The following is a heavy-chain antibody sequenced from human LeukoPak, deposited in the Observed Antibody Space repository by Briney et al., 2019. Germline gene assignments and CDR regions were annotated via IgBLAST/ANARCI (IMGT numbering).Heavy chain of an antibody. Sequence: GGSLRLSCAASGLTFSSHSMNWVRQAPGKRLEWVSTFSGPMETTYYAPSVRGRFTMSRDNSKNTLSLQMNSLRAEDTAIYYCAKASLGSCTGAKCYHFDNWGQGTLVTVSS. J-gene: IGHJ4*02. CDR2: FSGPMETT. V-gene: IGHV3-23*01. CDR1: GLTFSSHS. D-gene: IGHD2-8*02. CDR3: AKASLGSCTGAKCYHFDN.